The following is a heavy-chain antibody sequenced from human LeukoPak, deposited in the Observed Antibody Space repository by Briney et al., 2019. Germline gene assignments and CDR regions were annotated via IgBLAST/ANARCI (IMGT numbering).Heavy chain of an antibody. V-gene: IGHV1-2*06. J-gene: IGHJ4*02. CDR3: ARDELSGSSSGQDY. CDR2: INPSSGGT. D-gene: IGHD6-6*01. Sequence: ASVKVSCKASGYTFTGYYMHWVRQAPGQGLEWMGRINPSSGGTNYAQKFQGRVTMTRDTSISTAYMELSRLRSDDTAVYYCARDELSGSSSGQDYWGQGTLVTVSS. CDR1: GYTFTGYY.